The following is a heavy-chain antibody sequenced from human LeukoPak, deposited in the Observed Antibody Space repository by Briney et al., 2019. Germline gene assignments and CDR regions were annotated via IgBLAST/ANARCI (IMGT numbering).Heavy chain of an antibody. J-gene: IGHJ2*01. CDR2: IYSGGNT. V-gene: IGHV3-66*01. Sequence: QAGGSLRLSCAASGFTVSSNCMSWVRQATGKGLEWVSLIYSGGNTFYPDSVRGRFTISRDDSKNTLSLQMNSLRAEDTAVYYCARAVTTGYFDLWGRGTLVTVSS. CDR1: GFTVSSNC. CDR3: ARAVTTGYFDL. D-gene: IGHD4-11*01.